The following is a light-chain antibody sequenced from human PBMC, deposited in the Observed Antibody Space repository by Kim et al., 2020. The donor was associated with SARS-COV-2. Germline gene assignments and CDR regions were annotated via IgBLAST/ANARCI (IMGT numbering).Light chain of an antibody. CDR2: GAS. CDR3: QHYVNWPLT. Sequence: EIVMTQSPATLSVSPGERATLSCRASRRVSSHLAWYQQKPGQGPRLLIYGASTRATGVPDRFSGSGSGTDFTLTISSLHSEDFAVYYCQHYVNWPLTFGGGTKVDIK. J-gene: IGKJ4*01. V-gene: IGKV3-15*01. CDR1: RRVSSH.